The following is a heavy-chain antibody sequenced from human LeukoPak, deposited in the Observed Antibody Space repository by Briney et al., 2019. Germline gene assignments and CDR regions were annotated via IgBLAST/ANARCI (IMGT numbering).Heavy chain of an antibody. Sequence: PSETLSLTCTVSGGSVSSGSYYWSWIRQPPGKGLEWIGYIYYSGSTNYNPSLKSRVTISVDTSKNPFSLKLSSVTAADTAVYYCARVAQPPYDYVWGSYRYSVFDYWGREPWSPSPQ. V-gene: IGHV4-61*01. CDR1: GGSVSSGSYY. CDR3: ARVAQPPYDYVWGSYRYSVFDY. CDR2: IYYSGST. J-gene: IGHJ4*02. D-gene: IGHD3-16*02.